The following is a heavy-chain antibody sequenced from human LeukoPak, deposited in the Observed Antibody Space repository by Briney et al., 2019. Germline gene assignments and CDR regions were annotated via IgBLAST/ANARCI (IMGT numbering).Heavy chain of an antibody. CDR3: ARDMVGVRGGGGDY. CDR1: GGSISSSNW. CDR2: IYHSGST. D-gene: IGHD3-10*01. V-gene: IGHV4-4*02. Sequence: PSETLSLTCAVSGGSISSSNWWSWVRQPPGKGLEWIGEIYHSGSTNYNPSLKSRVTISVDKSKNQFSLKLSSVTAADTAVYYCARDMVGVRGGGGDYWGQGTLVTVSS. J-gene: IGHJ4*02.